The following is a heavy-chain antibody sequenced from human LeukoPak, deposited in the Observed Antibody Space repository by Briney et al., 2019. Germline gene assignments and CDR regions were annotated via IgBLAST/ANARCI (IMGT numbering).Heavy chain of an antibody. D-gene: IGHD3-9*01. CDR3: ARDDILTGYPFGY. CDR2: INHSGST. J-gene: IGHJ4*02. V-gene: IGHV4-34*01. CDR1: GGSFSGYY. Sequence: PSETLSLTCAVYGGSFSGYYWSWIRQPPGKGLEWIGEINHSGSTNYNPSLKSRVTISVDTSKNQFSLKLSSVTAADTAVYYCARDDILTGYPFGYWGQGTLVTVSS.